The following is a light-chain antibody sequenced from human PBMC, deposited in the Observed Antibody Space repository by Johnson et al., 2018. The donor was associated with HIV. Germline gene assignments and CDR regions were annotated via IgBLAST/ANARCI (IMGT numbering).Light chain of an antibody. V-gene: IGLV1-51*01. CDR3: GTWDSSLSTGYV. CDR1: SSNIGNNY. Sequence: QPVLTQPPSVSAAPGQKVIISCSGSSSNIGNNYVSWYQQLPGTAPKLLIYDNNKRPSGIPGRFSGSKSGTSATMDITGLQTGDEADYYCGTWDSSLSTGYVFGSGTKVTVL. CDR2: DNN. J-gene: IGLJ1*01.